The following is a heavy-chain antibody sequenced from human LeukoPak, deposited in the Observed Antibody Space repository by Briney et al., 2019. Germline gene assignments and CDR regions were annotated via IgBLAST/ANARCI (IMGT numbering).Heavy chain of an antibody. D-gene: IGHD2-2*01. CDR2: INHSGST. Sequence: PSETLSLTCAVYGGSFSGYYWSWIRQPPGKGLEWIGEINHSGSTNYNPSLKSRVTISVDTSKNQFSLKLSSVTAADTAVYYCARGDQLPTDFDYWGQGTLVTVSS. CDR1: GGSFSGYY. V-gene: IGHV4-34*01. CDR3: ARGDQLPTDFDY. J-gene: IGHJ4*02.